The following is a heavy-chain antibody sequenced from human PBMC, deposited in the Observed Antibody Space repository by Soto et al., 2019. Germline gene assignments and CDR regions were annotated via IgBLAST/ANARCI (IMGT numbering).Heavy chain of an antibody. D-gene: IGHD3-16*01. V-gene: IGHV3-30*05. CDR2: TSYDGSGK. CDR1: GFTFRSYV. CDR3: ARWGTTAGVDV. Sequence: QVQLVEFGGGVVQPGTSLRLSCVGSGFTFRSYVIHWVRQAPGKGLEWVALTSYDGSGKYYGDSVRGRFTISRDNSRNTVDLQMDSPRVKGTALYYCARWGTTAGVDVWGQGTLVSVSS. J-gene: IGHJ1*01.